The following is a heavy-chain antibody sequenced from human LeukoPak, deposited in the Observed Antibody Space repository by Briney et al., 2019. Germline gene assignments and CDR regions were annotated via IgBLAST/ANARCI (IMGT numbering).Heavy chain of an antibody. Sequence: SETLSLTCGVSGGSITSLSYSWGWVCQPPGEGPEYIASISHDGNIYYKPSLKSRVTMSVDTSRNQFSLKLTSVTASDTAVYYCVRHARIGKADYWGQGTLVTVSS. CDR2: ISHDGNI. J-gene: IGHJ4*02. CDR3: VRHARIGKADY. D-gene: IGHD1-26*01. CDR1: GGSITSLSYS. V-gene: IGHV4-39*01.